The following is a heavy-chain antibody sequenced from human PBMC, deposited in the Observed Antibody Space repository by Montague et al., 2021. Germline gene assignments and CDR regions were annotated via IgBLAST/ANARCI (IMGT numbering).Heavy chain of an antibody. CDR2: MNPDIGNT. Sequence: SVKVSCKTSGYTFTSYDINWVRQATGQGLEWMGWMNPDIGNTGYAQKFQGRVTMTRDTSISTAYMELSSLRSDDTAVYYCASGGGAAALPDFWGQGTLVTVSS. D-gene: IGHD6-13*01. CDR1: GYTFTSYD. V-gene: IGHV1-8*01. CDR3: ASGGGAAALPDF. J-gene: IGHJ4*02.